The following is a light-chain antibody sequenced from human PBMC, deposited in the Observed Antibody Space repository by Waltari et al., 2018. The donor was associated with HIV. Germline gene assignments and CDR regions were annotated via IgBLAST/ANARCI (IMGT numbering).Light chain of an antibody. J-gene: IGLJ3*02. CDR3: CSFAGSTSWV. CDR1: RSDIGNYNL. CDR2: EVT. V-gene: IGLV2-23*02. Sequence: QSALTQPASVSGSPGQSITFSCTGTRSDIGNYNLVSWYQQHPGQAPRLMISEVTNRPSGVSYRLSGSKSGNTASLTISGLQAEDEADYYCCSFAGSTSWVFGGGTKLTVL.